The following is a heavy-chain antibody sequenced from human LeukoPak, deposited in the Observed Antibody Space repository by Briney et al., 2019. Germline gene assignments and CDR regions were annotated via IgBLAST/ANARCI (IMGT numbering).Heavy chain of an antibody. V-gene: IGHV4-59*08. D-gene: IGHD3-22*01. CDR1: GGSISSYS. CDR3: ARHSGGYYDSSGYYSAPYYFDY. Sequence: SETLSLTCTVSGGSISSYSWSWIRQPPGKGLEWIGYIYYSGSTNYNPSLTSRVTISVDTSKNQFSLKLSSVTAADTAVYYCARHSGGYYDSSGYYSAPYYFDYWGQGTLVTVSS. CDR2: IYYSGST. J-gene: IGHJ4*02.